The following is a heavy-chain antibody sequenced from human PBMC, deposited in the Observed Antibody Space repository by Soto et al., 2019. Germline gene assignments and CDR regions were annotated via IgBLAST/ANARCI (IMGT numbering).Heavy chain of an antibody. Sequence: GGSLRLSCAASGFTFSSYGMHWVRQAPGKGLEWVAVIWYDGSNKYYADSVKGRFTISRDNSKNTLYLQMNSLRAEDTAVYYCARENYDFWSGPPPPRGMDVWGQGTTVTVSS. CDR1: GFTFSSYG. J-gene: IGHJ6*02. V-gene: IGHV3-33*01. D-gene: IGHD3-3*01. CDR3: ARENYDFWSGPPPPRGMDV. CDR2: IWYDGSNK.